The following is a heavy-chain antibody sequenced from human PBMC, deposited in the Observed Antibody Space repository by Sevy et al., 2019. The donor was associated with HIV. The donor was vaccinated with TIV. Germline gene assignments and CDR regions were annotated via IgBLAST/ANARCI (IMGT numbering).Heavy chain of an antibody. J-gene: IGHJ4*02. CDR3: VGGGWTRPHEY. CDR1: GFAFYDYS. D-gene: IGHD3-16*01. CDR2: LSFGCGKI. V-gene: IGHV3-23*01. Sequence: GGSLRLSCAASGFAFYDYSMSWIRQAPGKGLEWVATLSFGCGKINYADSVKGRFTISRDNSKNSFYLQMDNLRGEDTALFYWVGGGWTRPHEYWGQGTRVTGSS.